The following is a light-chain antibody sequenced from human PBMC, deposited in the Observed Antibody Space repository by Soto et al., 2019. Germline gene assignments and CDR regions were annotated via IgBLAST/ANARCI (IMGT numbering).Light chain of an antibody. Sequence: DIQLTQSPSSLSASVGDRVTITCRASERISNYLNWYQQKPGTAPKLLIWSSSTLPSGVPSRFSGSGSGTDFPLSNSRLQPEDFAVYYCQHGYHTPRTFRPGTQGEVK. CDR2: SSS. J-gene: IGKJ1*01. CDR3: QHGYHTPRT. V-gene: IGKV1-39*01. CDR1: ERISNY.